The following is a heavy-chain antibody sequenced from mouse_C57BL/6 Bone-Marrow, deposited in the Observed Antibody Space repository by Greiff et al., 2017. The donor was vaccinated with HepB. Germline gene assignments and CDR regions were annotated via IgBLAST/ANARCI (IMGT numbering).Heavy chain of an antibody. CDR2: IYPGDGDT. CDR1: GYAFSSSW. D-gene: IGHD3-2*02. CDR3: ARLAQATDY. J-gene: IGHJ2*01. Sequence: VMLVESGPELVKPGASVKISCKASGYAFSSSWMNWVKQRPGKGLEWIGRIYPGDGDTNYNGKFKGKATLTADKSSSTAYMQLSSLTSEDSAVYFCARLAQATDYWGQGTTLTVSS. V-gene: IGHV1-82*01.